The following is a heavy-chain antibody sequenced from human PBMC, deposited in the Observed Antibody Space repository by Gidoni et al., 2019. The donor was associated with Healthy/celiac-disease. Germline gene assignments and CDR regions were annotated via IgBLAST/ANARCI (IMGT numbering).Heavy chain of an antibody. Sequence: QVQLVESGGGVVQPGRSLRLSCAASGFTFSSSAMHWVRQAPGKGLEWVAVISYDGSNKYYADSVKGRFTISRDNSKNTLYLQMNSLRAEDTAVYYCAKDLNPWIQLWLVSRLPDYWGQGTLVTVSS. CDR3: AKDLNPWIQLWLVSRLPDY. J-gene: IGHJ4*02. V-gene: IGHV3-30*18. D-gene: IGHD5-18*01. CDR2: ISYDGSNK. CDR1: GFTFSSSA.